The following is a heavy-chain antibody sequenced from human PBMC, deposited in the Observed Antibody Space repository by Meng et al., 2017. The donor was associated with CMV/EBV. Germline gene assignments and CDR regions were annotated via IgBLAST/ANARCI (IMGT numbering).Heavy chain of an antibody. CDR3: ARGQVDRLSFDY. CDR2: IYYSGST. V-gene: IGHV4-31*03. CDR1: GGSISSGGYY. D-gene: IGHD3/OR15-3a*01. J-gene: IGHJ4*02. Sequence: LRLSCTVSGGSISSGGYYWSWIRQHPGKGLEWIGYIYYSGSTYYNPSLKSRVTISVDTSKNQFSLKLSSVTAADTAVYYCARGQVDRLSFDYWGQGTLVT.